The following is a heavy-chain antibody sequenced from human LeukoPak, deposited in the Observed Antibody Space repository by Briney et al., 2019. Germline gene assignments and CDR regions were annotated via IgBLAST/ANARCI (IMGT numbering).Heavy chain of an antibody. CDR1: GGSITTTNW. Sequence: PSETLSLTCGVSGGSITTTNWWTWVRQPPGKGLEWIGEVHLDGRTNYNPSLESRLTISVDLSENHISLRLTSVTAADTAVYYCAREGGFYRPLDYSGHGTLVTVSS. CDR2: VHLDGRT. CDR3: AREGGFYRPLDY. J-gene: IGHJ4*01. D-gene: IGHD3-3*01. V-gene: IGHV4-4*02.